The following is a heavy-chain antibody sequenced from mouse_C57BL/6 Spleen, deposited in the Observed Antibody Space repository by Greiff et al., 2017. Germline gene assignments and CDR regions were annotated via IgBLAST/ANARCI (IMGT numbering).Heavy chain of an antibody. Sequence: VQLQQSGAELVRPGASVKLSCKASGYTFTDYYINWVKQRPGQGLEWIARIYPGSGNTYYNEKFKGKATLTAEKSSSTAYMQLSSLTSEDSAVYFGAKNYGSSPFAYWGQGTLVTVSA. CDR3: AKNYGSSPFAY. CDR2: IYPGSGNT. D-gene: IGHD1-1*01. V-gene: IGHV1-76*01. CDR1: GYTFTDYY. J-gene: IGHJ3*01.